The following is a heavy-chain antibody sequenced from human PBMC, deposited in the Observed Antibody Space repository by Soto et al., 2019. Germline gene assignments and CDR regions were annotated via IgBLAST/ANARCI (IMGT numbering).Heavy chain of an antibody. CDR2: ISGGGYNT. CDR3: AKERLARGFDY. V-gene: IGHV3-23*01. Sequence: EVQLLDSGGGLVQPGGSPRLSCEASGFTFSNYAMNWVRQAPGKGLEWVLGISGGGYNTYYADSVKGLFTISRDNSKNTVFLQMISLRAEDAAVYYCAKERLARGFDYWGQGTLVTVSS. CDR1: GFTFSNYA. J-gene: IGHJ4*02.